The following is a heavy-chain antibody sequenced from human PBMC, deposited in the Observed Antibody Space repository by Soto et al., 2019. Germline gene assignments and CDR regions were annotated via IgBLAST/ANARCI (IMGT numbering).Heavy chain of an antibody. Sequence: GGSLRLSCAASGFTLSSYAMHWVRQAPGKGLEWVAVISYDGSNKYYADSVKGRFTISRDNSKNTLYLQMNSLRAEDTAVYYCARDSIAAVFHYGMDVWGQGTTVTVSS. CDR1: GFTLSSYA. J-gene: IGHJ6*02. D-gene: IGHD6-6*01. CDR3: ARDSIAAVFHYGMDV. V-gene: IGHV3-30-3*01. CDR2: ISYDGSNK.